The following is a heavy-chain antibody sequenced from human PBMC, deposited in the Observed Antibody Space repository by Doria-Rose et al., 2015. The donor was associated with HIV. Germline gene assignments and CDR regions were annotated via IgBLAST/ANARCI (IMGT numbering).Heavy chain of an antibody. J-gene: IGHJ6*03. CDR2: IYGSGST. CDR3: ARFRPSRGIYYSLDV. CDR1: YY. Sequence: YYWNWIRQPPGKGLEWIGYIYGSGSTHYNSSLKSRVTISIDTSKNQFSLKLSSVTAADTAVYYCARFRPSRGIYYSLDVGGKGTTVTVSS. D-gene: IGHD3-10*01. V-gene: IGHV4-4*09.